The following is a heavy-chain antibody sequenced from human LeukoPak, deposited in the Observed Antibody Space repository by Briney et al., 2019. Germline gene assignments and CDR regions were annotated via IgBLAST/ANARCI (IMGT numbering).Heavy chain of an antibody. V-gene: IGHV4-59*01. Sequence: SETLSLTCTVSGDSISSSYWSWIRQPPGKGLEWIGYILHSGSTNNNPSLQSRVTISLDTSKNKFSLHLTSVTAADTAVYFCARGPLHHPSSWPFWYFDLWGRGTLVTVSS. J-gene: IGHJ2*01. CDR1: GDSISSSY. CDR3: ARGPLHHPSSWPFWYFDL. D-gene: IGHD6-13*01. CDR2: ILHSGST.